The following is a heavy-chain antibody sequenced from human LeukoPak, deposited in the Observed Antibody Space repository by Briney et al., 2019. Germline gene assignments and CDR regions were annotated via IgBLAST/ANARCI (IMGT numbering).Heavy chain of an antibody. J-gene: IGHJ4*02. CDR1: GFIFSSYG. Sequence: GGSLRLSCAASGFIFSSYGMHWVRQAPGKGLEWVAFIRYGGTNKYYADSVKGRFTISRDNSKNTLYLQMNSLRAEDTAEYYCAKDRSGSYSQGLDYWGQGTLVTVSS. CDR2: IRYGGTNK. D-gene: IGHD1-26*01. V-gene: IGHV3-30*02. CDR3: AKDRSGSYSQGLDY.